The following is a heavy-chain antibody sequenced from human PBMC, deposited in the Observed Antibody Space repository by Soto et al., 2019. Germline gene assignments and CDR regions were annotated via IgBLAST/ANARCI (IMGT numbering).Heavy chain of an antibody. V-gene: IGHV4-59*01. Sequence: QVQLQESGPGLVKPSETLSLTCTVSGGSISSYYWSWIRQPPGKGLEWIGYIYYSGSTNYNPSLKSRVTISVDTSKNQFSLKLSSVTAADTAVYYCAALCSGGSCYSGQWFDPWGQGTLVTVSS. CDR1: GGSISSYY. CDR2: IYYSGST. J-gene: IGHJ5*02. CDR3: AALCSGGSCYSGQWFDP. D-gene: IGHD2-15*01.